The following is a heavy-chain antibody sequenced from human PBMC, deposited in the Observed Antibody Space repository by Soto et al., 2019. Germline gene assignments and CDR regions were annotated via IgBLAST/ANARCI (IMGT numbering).Heavy chain of an antibody. Sequence: QVQLVQSGAEVKKPGASVKVSCKAAGYTFTSYARHWVRQAPGQRLEWMGWINAGNGNTKYLDKFKGRVTITSDTSASTAYMGLSSMRSEDTAVYYCARVKWLFDYYGMDVCGQGTTVTVSS. CDR3: ARVKWLFDYYGMDV. D-gene: IGHD3-22*01. CDR1: GYTFTSYA. J-gene: IGHJ6*01. V-gene: IGHV1-3*01. CDR2: INAGNGNT.